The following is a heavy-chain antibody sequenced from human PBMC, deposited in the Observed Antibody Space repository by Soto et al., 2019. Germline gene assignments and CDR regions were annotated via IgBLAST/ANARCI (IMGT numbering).Heavy chain of an antibody. CDR3: ASSNIAAAGFYYYGMDV. CDR1: GGSISSYY. J-gene: IGHJ6*02. Sequence: SETLSLTCTVSGGSISSYYWSWIRQPPGKGLEWIGYIYYSGSTNYNPSLKSRVTMSVDTSKNQFSLKLSSVTAADTAVYYCASSNIAAAGFYYYGMDVWGRRTTVTVSS. D-gene: IGHD6-13*01. V-gene: IGHV4-59*01. CDR2: IYYSGST.